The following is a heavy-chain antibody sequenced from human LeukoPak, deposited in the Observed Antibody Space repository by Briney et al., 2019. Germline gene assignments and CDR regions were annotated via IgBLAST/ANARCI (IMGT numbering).Heavy chain of an antibody. CDR1: GFTVSSNH. CDR2: IYSGGST. J-gene: IGHJ4*02. D-gene: IGHD1-1*01. V-gene: IGHV3-53*01. Sequence: GRSLRLSCAASGFTVSSNHMSWVRQAPGKGLEWVSVIYSGGSTDYADSVKGRFTISRDNSKNTLYLQMNSLRAEDTAVYHCARGPAGYNWGQGTLVIVSS. CDR3: ARGPAGYN.